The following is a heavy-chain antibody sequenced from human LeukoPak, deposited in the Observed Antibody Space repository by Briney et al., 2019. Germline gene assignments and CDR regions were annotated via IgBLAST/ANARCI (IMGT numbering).Heavy chain of an antibody. V-gene: IGHV6-1*01. J-gene: IGHJ3*02. CDR1: GDSVSSNSAA. D-gene: IGHD6-19*01. CDR3: ARDWVVRSGWDHDAFDI. CDR2: TYYRSKWYN. Sequence: SQTLSLTCAISGDSVSSNSAAWNWIRQSPSRGLEWLGRTYYRSKWYNDYAVSVKSRITINPDTSKNQFSLQLNSVTPEDTAVYYCARDWVVRSGWDHDAFDIWGQGTMVTVSS.